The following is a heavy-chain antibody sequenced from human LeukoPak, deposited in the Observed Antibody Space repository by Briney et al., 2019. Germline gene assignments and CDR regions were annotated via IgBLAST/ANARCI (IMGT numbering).Heavy chain of an antibody. D-gene: IGHD2-15*01. CDR3: ARDLGRDRFDI. CDR1: RFTASSIH. Sequence: GGSLRLSSAPSRFTASSIHMSWVPQAPGGGLEWVSVIYSGVNTYYADSVKGRFTFSRDNSKNTMYLQMNNLRAEDTTGYYCARDLGRDRFDIWGQGTKVTVSS. CDR2: IYSGVNT. V-gene: IGHV3-53*01. J-gene: IGHJ3*02.